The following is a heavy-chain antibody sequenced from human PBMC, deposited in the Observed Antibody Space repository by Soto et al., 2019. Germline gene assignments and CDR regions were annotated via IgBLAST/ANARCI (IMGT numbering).Heavy chain of an antibody. D-gene: IGHD3-10*01. CDR1: GGSFSGYY. Sequence: SETLSLTCAVYGGSFSGYYWSWIRQPPGKGLEWIGEINHSGSTNYNPSLKSRVTISVDTSKNQFSLKLSSVTAADTAVYYCASRRSGSNGSGSYYKIHYGMDVWGQGTTVTV. V-gene: IGHV4-34*01. CDR3: ASRRSGSNGSGSYYKIHYGMDV. CDR2: INHSGST. J-gene: IGHJ6*02.